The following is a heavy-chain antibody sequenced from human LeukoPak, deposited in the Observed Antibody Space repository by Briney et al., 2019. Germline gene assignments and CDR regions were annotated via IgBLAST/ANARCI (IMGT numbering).Heavy chain of an antibody. Sequence: GGSLRLSCAASGFTFSNAWMSWVRQAPGKGLEWVGRIKSKTDGGTTDYAAPVKGRFTISRDDSKNTLYLQMNSLKTEDTAVYYCTADSSSYRQNDAFDIWGQGTMVTVSS. D-gene: IGHD6-13*01. CDR1: GFTFSNAW. CDR3: TADSSSYRQNDAFDI. V-gene: IGHV3-15*01. CDR2: IKSKTDGGTT. J-gene: IGHJ3*02.